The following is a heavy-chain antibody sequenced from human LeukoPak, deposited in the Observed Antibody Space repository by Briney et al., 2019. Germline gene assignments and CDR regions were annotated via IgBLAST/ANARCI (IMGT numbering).Heavy chain of an antibody. Sequence: GGSLRLSCAASGFTFSSYSMNWVRQAPGKGLEWVSSISSSSSYIHYADSVKGRFTISRDNAMNSLYLQMNSLRAEDTAVYYCARARGDRVVAYYMDVWGKGTTVTVSS. CDR2: ISSSSSYI. CDR3: ARARGDRVVAYYMDV. D-gene: IGHD2-15*01. CDR1: GFTFSSYS. J-gene: IGHJ6*03. V-gene: IGHV3-21*01.